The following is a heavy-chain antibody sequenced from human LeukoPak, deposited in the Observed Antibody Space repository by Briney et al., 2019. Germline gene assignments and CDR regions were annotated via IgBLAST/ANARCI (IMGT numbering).Heavy chain of an antibody. CDR2: IYTRGTT. J-gene: IGHJ6*02. V-gene: IGHV4-61*02. CDR3: ARLRITMVRGVIIPVGMDV. D-gene: IGHD3-10*01. CDR1: GASPTSGSYY. Sequence: PPETLSPTCTLSGASPTSGSYYWSWIRHPAGNGLEWIGRIYTRGTTNYNPSLKSRVTISVDTAKNQCSLNLSSVTAAYAAVYYCARLRITMVRGVIIPVGMDVWGQGTTVTVSS.